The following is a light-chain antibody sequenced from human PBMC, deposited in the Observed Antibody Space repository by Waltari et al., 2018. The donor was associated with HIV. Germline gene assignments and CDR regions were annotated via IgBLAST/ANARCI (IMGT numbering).Light chain of an antibody. V-gene: IGLV1-47*01. Sequence: QSVLTQPPSASGTPGPMVTISCSGSSSHIGNTYVYWYQQLPGTAPNLRIYRTNQRPSGVPDRFSGSKSGTSASLAISGLRSEDEADYHCAAWDDSLSGPVFGGGTKLTVL. J-gene: IGLJ3*02. CDR3: AAWDDSLSGPV. CDR1: SSHIGNTY. CDR2: RTN.